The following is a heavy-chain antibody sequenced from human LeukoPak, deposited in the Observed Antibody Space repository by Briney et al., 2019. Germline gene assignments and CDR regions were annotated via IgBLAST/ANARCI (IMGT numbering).Heavy chain of an antibody. D-gene: IGHD2/OR15-2a*01. Sequence: GGSLRLSCAASGFTIGPYAMYWVRQGPGRGLEWVSVIKANGSGTFYADSVRGRFTTSRDNSKNSLYLQMNSLTSEDTALYYCATWAFYHNLDVWGQGTTVIVSS. CDR3: ATWAFYHNLDV. CDR2: IKANGSGT. J-gene: IGHJ6*02. V-gene: IGHV3-43*02. CDR1: GFTIGPYA.